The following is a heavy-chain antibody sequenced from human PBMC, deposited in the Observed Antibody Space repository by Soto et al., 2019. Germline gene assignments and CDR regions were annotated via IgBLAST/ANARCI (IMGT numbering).Heavy chain of an antibody. D-gene: IGHD6-19*01. Sequence: GESLTISGTWSGYSFTGYWISWVRQMPGKGLEWMGRIDPSDSYTNYSPSFQGHVTISADKSISTAYLQWSSLKASDTAMYYCARQSQWLAPPDPWGQGTLVTVSS. CDR1: GYSFTGYW. CDR2: IDPSDSYT. CDR3: ARQSQWLAPPDP. J-gene: IGHJ5*02. V-gene: IGHV5-10-1*01.